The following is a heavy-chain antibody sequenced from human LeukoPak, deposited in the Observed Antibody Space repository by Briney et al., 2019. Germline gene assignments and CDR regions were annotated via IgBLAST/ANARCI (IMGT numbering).Heavy chain of an antibody. D-gene: IGHD2-2*01. J-gene: IGHJ5*02. V-gene: IGHV4-30-4*08. CDR2: IYYSGST. Sequence: SETLSLTCTVSGGSISSGDYYWSWIRQPPGKGLEWIGYIYYSGSTYYNPSLKSRVTISVDTSKNQFSLKLSSVTAADTAVYYCARVVVVPAAEGNWSDPWGQGTLVTVSS. CDR3: ARVVVVPAAEGNWSDP. CDR1: GGSISSGDYY.